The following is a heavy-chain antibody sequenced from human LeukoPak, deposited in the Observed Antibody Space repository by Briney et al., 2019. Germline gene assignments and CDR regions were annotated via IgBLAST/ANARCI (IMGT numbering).Heavy chain of an antibody. Sequence: GGSLRLSCTASGFTFGDYGMSWVRQAPGKGLEWVSGINWNGGSTGYADSVKGRFTISRDNAENSLYLQMNSLRAEDTALYYCARDWTGYYGSAYWGQGTLVTVSS. CDR2: INWNGGST. CDR1: GFTFGDYG. D-gene: IGHD3/OR15-3a*01. V-gene: IGHV3-20*04. CDR3: ARDWTGYYGSAY. J-gene: IGHJ4*02.